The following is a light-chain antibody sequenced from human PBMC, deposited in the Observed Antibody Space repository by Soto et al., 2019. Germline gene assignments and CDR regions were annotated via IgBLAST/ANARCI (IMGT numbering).Light chain of an antibody. CDR1: QSISDW. J-gene: IGKJ2*01. Sequence: DIQMTQSPSTLSASVGDRVTITCRASQSISDWLAWYQQKPGKAPNLLIYDASTLQSGVPSRVSGSGSGTEFTLTIGSLQPDDFATYYCQEYKSATFGQGTKLEIE. CDR2: DAS. CDR3: QEYKSAT. V-gene: IGKV1-5*01.